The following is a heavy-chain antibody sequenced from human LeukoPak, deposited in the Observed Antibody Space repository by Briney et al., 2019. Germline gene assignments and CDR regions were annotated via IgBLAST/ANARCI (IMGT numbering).Heavy chain of an antibody. D-gene: IGHD3-16*01. Sequence: SETLSLTCAVYGGSFSGYYWSWIRQPPGKGLEWIGEINHSGSTNYNPSLKSRVTISVDTSKNQFSLKLSSVTAADTAVYYCARSWGRNYYYYYMDVWGKGTTVTVSS. V-gene: IGHV4-34*01. CDR3: ARSWGRNYYYYYMDV. J-gene: IGHJ6*03. CDR2: INHSGST. CDR1: GGSFSGYY.